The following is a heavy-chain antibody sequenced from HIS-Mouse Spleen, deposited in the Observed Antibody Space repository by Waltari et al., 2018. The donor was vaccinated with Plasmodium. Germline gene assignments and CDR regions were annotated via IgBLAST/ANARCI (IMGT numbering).Heavy chain of an antibody. CDR2: INHSGST. CDR3: ARGPGDRVATTFDY. Sequence: QVQLQQWGAGLLKPSETLSLTCAVYGGSFSGYYWCWIRQPPGKGLEWIGGINHSGSTNYHPSLKSRFTRSRDTFKNQVSLKLSSVTAADTAVYYCARGPGDRVATTFDYWGQGTLVTVSS. V-gene: IGHV4-34*01. CDR1: GGSFSGYY. D-gene: IGHD5-12*01. J-gene: IGHJ4*02.